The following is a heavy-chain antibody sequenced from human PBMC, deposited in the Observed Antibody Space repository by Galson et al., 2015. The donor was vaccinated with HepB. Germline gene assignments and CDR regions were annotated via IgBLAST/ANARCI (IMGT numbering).Heavy chain of an antibody. CDR3: AWGAVLRYFDWPPTYYYYGMDV. D-gene: IGHD3-9*01. CDR1: GYTFTSYY. Sequence: SVKVSCKASGYTFTSYYMHWVRQAPGQGLEWMGIINPSGGSTSYAQKFQGRVTMTRDTSTSTVYMELSSLRSEDTAVYYCAWGAVLRYFDWPPTYYYYGMDVWGQGTTVTVSS. V-gene: IGHV1-46*03. CDR2: INPSGGST. J-gene: IGHJ6*02.